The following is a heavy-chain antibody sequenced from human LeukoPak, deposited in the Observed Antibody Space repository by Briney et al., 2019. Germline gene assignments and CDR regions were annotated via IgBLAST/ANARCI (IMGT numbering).Heavy chain of an antibody. Sequence: SVKVSCKPSGGTFSSYAISWVRQAPGQGLEWMGRIIPIFGTANYAQKFQGRVTITTDESTSTAYMELSSLRSEDTAVYYCARWLLAYCGGDCYFEYFQHWGQGTLVTVSS. CDR1: GGTFSSYA. V-gene: IGHV1-69*05. J-gene: IGHJ1*01. CDR2: IIPIFGTA. CDR3: ARWLLAYCGGDCYFEYFQH. D-gene: IGHD2-21*02.